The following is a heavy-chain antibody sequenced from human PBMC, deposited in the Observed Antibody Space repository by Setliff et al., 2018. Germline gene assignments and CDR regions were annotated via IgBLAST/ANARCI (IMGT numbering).Heavy chain of an antibody. CDR3: ARDPRQNDNFWSGYYYYYYYGMDV. CDR2: INAGNGNT. D-gene: IGHD3-3*01. V-gene: IGHV1-3*01. J-gene: IGHJ6*02. Sequence: ASVKVSCKASGYTFTSYAMHWVRRAPGQRLEWMGWINAGNGNTKYSQKFQGRVTITRDTSASTAYMELSSLRSEDTAVYYCARDPRQNDNFWSGYYYYYYYGMDVWGQGTTVTVSS. CDR1: GYTFTSYA.